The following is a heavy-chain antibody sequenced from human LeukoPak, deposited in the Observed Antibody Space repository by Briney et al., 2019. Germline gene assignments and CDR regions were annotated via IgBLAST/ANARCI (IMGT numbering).Heavy chain of an antibody. J-gene: IGHJ4*02. D-gene: IGHD6-13*01. CDR1: GFTFSSYG. CDR3: AKEVGAAAGPFDY. V-gene: IGHV3-30*18. Sequence: PGGSLRLSCAASGFTFSSYGMHWVRQAPGKGLEWVAVISYDGSNKYYADSVKSRFTISRDNSKNTLYQQMNSLRAEDTAVYYCAKEVGAAAGPFDYWGQGTLVTVSS. CDR2: ISYDGSNK.